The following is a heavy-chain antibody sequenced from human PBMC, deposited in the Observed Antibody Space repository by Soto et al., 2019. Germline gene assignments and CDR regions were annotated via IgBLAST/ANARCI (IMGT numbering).Heavy chain of an antibody. CDR3: ARGSVVVPAATDY. CDR1: GGSFSGYY. V-gene: IGHV4-34*01. CDR2: INHSGST. Sequence: ETLSLTCAVYGGSFSGYYWSWIRQPPGKGLEWIGEINHSGSTNYNPSLKSRVTISVDTSKNQFSLKLSSVTAADTAVYYCARGSVVVPAATDYWGQGTLVTVSS. D-gene: IGHD2-2*01. J-gene: IGHJ4*02.